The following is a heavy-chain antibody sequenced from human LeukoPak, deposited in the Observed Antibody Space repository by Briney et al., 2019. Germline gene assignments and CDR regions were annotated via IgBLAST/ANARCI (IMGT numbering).Heavy chain of an antibody. CDR3: ARDGHRRYYYGRSGRDDVFDI. Sequence: ASVKVSCKASGYTFTNYGISRVRQVPGQGLEWMGWISADNGNTNYAQKTQGRVSMTTDTSTSTAYMERRSLRSDDTAMYYCARDGHRRYYYGRSGRDDVFDIWGQGTMVTVSS. CDR2: ISADNGNT. J-gene: IGHJ3*02. CDR1: GYTFTNYG. D-gene: IGHD3-22*01. V-gene: IGHV1-18*01.